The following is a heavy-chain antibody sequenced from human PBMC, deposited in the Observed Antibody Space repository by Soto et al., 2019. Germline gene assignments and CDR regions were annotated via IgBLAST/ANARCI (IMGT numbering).Heavy chain of an antibody. CDR2: ISAYNGNT. Sequence: QVQLVQSGAEVKKPGASVKVSCKASGYTFTSYGISWVRQAPGQGLEWMGWISAYNGNTNYAQKLQGRVTMTTDTSTSTAYMELRSRRSDDTAVYYCARDSRRQFYYYGMDVWGQGTTVTVSS. CDR1: GYTFTSYG. V-gene: IGHV1-18*01. D-gene: IGHD6-13*01. CDR3: ARDSRRQFYYYGMDV. J-gene: IGHJ6*02.